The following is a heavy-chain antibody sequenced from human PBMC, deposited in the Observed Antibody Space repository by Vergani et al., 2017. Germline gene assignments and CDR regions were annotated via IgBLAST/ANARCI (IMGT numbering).Heavy chain of an antibody. CDR3: ARGPRDPPYVGNSKVGYMDV. CDR2: MNPNSGNT. D-gene: IGHD4-23*01. CDR1: GYTFTSYD. V-gene: IGHV1-8*01. J-gene: IGHJ6*03. Sequence: QVQLVQSGAEVKKPGASVKVSCKASGYTFTSYDINWVRQATGQGLEWMGWMNPNSGNTGYAQKFQGRVTMTRNTSISTAYMELSSLRSEDTAVYYCARGPRDPPYVGNSKVGYMDVWGKGTTVTVSS.